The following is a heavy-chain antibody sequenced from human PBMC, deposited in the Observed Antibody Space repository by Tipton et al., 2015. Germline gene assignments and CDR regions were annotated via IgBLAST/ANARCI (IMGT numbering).Heavy chain of an antibody. V-gene: IGHV5-51*01. CDR2: IYPGDSDA. CDR3: ARQRDDYFDL. CDR1: GYTFTNYW. J-gene: IGHJ4*02. Sequence: VQLVQSGAEVKKPGESLRISCKASGYTFTNYWIGWVRQMPGKGLEWMEIIYPGDSDARVSPSFQGQVTISADKSISTAYLQWSSLRASDSAMFYCARQRDDYFDLWGQGTLVTVSA. D-gene: IGHD2-21*02.